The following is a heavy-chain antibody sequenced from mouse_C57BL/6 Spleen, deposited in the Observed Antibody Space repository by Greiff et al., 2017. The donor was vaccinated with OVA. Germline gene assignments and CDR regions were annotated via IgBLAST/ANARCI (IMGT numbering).Heavy chain of an antibody. D-gene: IGHD1-1*01. CDR3: ARTIADYYGSSYDAMDY. J-gene: IGHJ4*01. CDR2: IYPGSGST. Sequence: QVQLKQPGAELVKPGASVKMSCKASGYTFTSYWITWVKQRPGQGLEWIGDIYPGSGSTNYNEKFKSKATLTVDTSSSTAYMQLSSLTSADSAVYYCARTIADYYGSSYDAMDYWGQGTSVTVSS. CDR1: GYTFTSYW. V-gene: IGHV1-55*01.